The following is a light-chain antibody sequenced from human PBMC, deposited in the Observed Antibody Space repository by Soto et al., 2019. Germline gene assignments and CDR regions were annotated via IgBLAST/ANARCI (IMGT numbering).Light chain of an antibody. CDR3: SSYTTSSTLV. J-gene: IGLJ1*01. Sequence: QSALTQPASVSGSPGQSITISCTGTSSDVGGFNYVSWYQQHPGKAPKLVIYEVSNRPSGISNRFSGSKSGNTASLTLSGLQAEDEADYYCSSYTTSSTLVFVTGTKLTVL. CDR1: SSDVGGFNY. CDR2: EVS. V-gene: IGLV2-14*01.